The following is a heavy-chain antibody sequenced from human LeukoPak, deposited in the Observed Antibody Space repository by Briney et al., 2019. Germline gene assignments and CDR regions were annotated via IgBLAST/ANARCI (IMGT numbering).Heavy chain of an antibody. CDR3: ARDRSRLVF. J-gene: IGHJ4*02. CDR1: GFTFSSYW. V-gene: IGHV3-7*01. Sequence: PGGSLRLSCAASGFTFSSYWMSWVRQAPGKGLEWVANIKPDGSETYYVDSVKGRLTISRDNAKNSLYLQMNSLRAEDTAVYYCARDRSRLVFWGQGTLVTVSS. D-gene: IGHD6-6*01. CDR2: IKPDGSET.